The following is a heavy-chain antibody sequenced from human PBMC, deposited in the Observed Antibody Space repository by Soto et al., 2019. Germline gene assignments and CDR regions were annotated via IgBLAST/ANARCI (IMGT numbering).Heavy chain of an antibody. CDR2: LSDSGGSI. V-gene: IGHV3-23*01. J-gene: IGHJ4*02. CDR1: GFAFSTYA. D-gene: IGHD2-8*01. CDR3: AKVSSAWYAGFFDL. Sequence: PGGSLRLSCTASGFAFSTYAMTWVRQAPGKGLEWVSGLSDSGGSIYYADSVKGRFTISRDNSMNTLYLQMNTLRAEDTAVYYCAKVSSAWYAGFFDLWGQGTLVTVSS.